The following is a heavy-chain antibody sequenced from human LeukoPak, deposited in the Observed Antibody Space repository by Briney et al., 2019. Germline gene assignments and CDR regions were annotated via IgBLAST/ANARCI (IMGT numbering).Heavy chain of an antibody. D-gene: IGHD4-17*01. J-gene: IGHJ4*02. Sequence: SVKVSCKASGGTFSSYVISWVRQAPGQGLEWMGGIIPIFGTANYAQKFQGRVTITADESTSTAYMELSSLRSEDTAVYYCARRWTYGDYLYFDYWGQGTLVTVSS. V-gene: IGHV1-69*13. CDR1: GGTFSSYV. CDR3: ARRWTYGDYLYFDY. CDR2: IIPIFGTA.